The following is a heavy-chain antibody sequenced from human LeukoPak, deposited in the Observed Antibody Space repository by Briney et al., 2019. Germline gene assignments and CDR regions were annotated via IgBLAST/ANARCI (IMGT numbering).Heavy chain of an antibody. D-gene: IGHD3-10*01. Sequence: ASVKVSCKASGYTFTSYGISWVRQAPGQGLEWMGWISAYNGNTNYAQKLQGRVTMTTDTSTSTAYMELRSLRSDDTDVYYCARSNGLLWFGEFDYWGQGTLVTVSS. CDR2: ISAYNGNT. J-gene: IGHJ4*02. V-gene: IGHV1-18*04. CDR1: GYTFTSYG. CDR3: ARSNGLLWFGEFDY.